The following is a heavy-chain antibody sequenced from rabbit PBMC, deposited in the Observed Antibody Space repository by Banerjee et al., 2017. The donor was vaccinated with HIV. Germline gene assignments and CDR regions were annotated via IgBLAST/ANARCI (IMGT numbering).Heavy chain of an antibody. V-gene: IGHV1S47*01. CDR1: GFDFSSNA. D-gene: IGHD5-1*01. Sequence: HEQLQESGGGLFQPGGSLTLTCKASGFDFSSNAMCWVRQAPGEGLEWIGCIDTGSGSTVYATWVNGRFTISKTSSTTVTLQMTTVTAADTATYFCARVWALWGPGTLSPS. J-gene: IGHJ4*01. CDR2: IDTGSGST. CDR3: ARVWAL.